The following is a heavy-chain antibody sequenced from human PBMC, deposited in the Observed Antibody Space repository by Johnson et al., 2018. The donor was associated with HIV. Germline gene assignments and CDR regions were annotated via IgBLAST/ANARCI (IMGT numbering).Heavy chain of an antibody. CDR3: AKLIEYHEDGWDAFDL. CDR1: GFTFSRYA. Sequence: QVQLVESGGGVVQPGRSLRLSCAASGFTFSRYAINWVRQAPGKGLEWVALISYDGSNKYYADSVKGRFTISRDNSKNTLYLQMNSLRTEDTAVYYCAKLIEYHEDGWDAFDLWGQGTMVTVSS. V-gene: IGHV3-30-3*02. J-gene: IGHJ3*01. CDR2: ISYDGSNK. D-gene: IGHD2-2*01.